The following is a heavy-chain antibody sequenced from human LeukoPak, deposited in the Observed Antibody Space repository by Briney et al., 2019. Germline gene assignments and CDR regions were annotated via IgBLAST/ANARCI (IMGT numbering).Heavy chain of an antibody. CDR3: ARDDSSKAFDI. J-gene: IGHJ3*02. D-gene: IGHD3-22*01. Sequence: GGSLRLSCAASGFTVSSNYMSWVRQAPGKGLEWVSVIYSGGSTYYADSVKGRFTISRDNSKTTLYLQMNSLRAEDTAVYYCARDDSSKAFDIWGQGTMVTVSS. CDR1: GFTVSSNY. CDR2: IYSGGST. V-gene: IGHV3-66*01.